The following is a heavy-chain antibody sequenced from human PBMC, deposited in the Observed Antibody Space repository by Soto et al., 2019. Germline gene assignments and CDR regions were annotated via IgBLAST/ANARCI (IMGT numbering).Heavy chain of an antibody. CDR2: IYYSGRT. Sequence: SETLSLTCTVSGGSISSSSYYWGWIRQPPGKGLEWIGSIYYSGRTYYNPSLKSRVTIPVDTSKNQFSLKLSSVTAADTAVYYCASISYSSGWSAQVWHYYYGMDVWGQGTTVTVSS. CDR1: GGSISSSSYY. V-gene: IGHV4-39*01. J-gene: IGHJ6*02. CDR3: ASISYSSGWSAQVWHYYYGMDV. D-gene: IGHD6-19*01.